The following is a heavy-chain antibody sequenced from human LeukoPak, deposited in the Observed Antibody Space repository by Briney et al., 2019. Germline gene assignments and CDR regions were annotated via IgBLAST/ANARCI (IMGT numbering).Heavy chain of an antibody. CDR1: GFTFSSYA. CDR3: ARDSSGWYAGSFDY. V-gene: IGHV3-30*04. J-gene: IGHJ4*02. D-gene: IGHD6-19*01. CDR2: ISYDGSNK. Sequence: GRSLRLYCAASGFTFSSYAMHWVRQAPGKGLEWVAVISYDGSNKYYADSVKGRFTISGDNSKNTLYLQMNSLRAEDTAVYYCARDSSGWYAGSFDYWGQGTLVTVSS.